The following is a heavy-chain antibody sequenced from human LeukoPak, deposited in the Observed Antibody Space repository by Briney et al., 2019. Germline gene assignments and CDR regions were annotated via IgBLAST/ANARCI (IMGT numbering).Heavy chain of an antibody. CDR2: IYHSGST. D-gene: IGHD2-15*01. CDR3: ARELGCSGGSWFRWFDP. J-gene: IGHJ5*02. Sequence: SETLSLTCAVSGYSISSGYYWGWIRQPPGKGLEWIGSIYHSGSTYYNPSLKSRVTISVDTSKNQFSLKLSSVTAADTAVYYCARELGCSGGSWFRWFDPWGQGTLVTVSS. CDR1: GYSISSGYY. V-gene: IGHV4-38-2*02.